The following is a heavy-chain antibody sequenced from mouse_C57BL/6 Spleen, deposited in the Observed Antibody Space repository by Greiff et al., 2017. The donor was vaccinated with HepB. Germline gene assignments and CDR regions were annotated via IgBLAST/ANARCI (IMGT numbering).Heavy chain of an antibody. V-gene: IGHV1-64*01. CDR1: GYTFTSYW. CDR2: IHPNSGST. J-gene: IGHJ4*01. Sequence: QVQLQQPGAELVKPGASVKLSCKASGYTFTSYWMHWVKQRPGQGLEWIGMIHPNSGSTNYNEKFKSKATLTVDKSSSTAYMQLSSLTSEDSAVYDCARSPSSGYLYDAMDYGGQGTSVTVSS. CDR3: ARSPSSGYLYDAMDY. D-gene: IGHD3-2*02.